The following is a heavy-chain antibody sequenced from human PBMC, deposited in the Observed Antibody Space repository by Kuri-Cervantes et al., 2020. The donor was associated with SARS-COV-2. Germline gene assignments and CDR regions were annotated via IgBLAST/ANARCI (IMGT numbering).Heavy chain of an antibody. CDR1: GGSISSGGYY. CDR3: ARDLQKWEQPEY. V-gene: IGHV4-30-2*01. CDR2: IYHSGST. J-gene: IGHJ4*02. D-gene: IGHD1-26*01. Sequence: SCTVSGGSISSGGYYWSWIRQPPGKGLEWIGYIYHSGSTYYNPSLNRRVSISIDASKNQFSLKLTSVAAADTAVYYCARDLQKWEQPEYWGQGALVTVSS.